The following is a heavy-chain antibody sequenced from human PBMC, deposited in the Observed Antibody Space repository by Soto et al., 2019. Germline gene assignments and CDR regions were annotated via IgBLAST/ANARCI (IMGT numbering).Heavy chain of an antibody. D-gene: IGHD4-17*01. CDR2: IIPIFGTA. CDR3: ARDRSVTTFFQSYYYYGMDV. V-gene: IGHV1-69*12. Sequence: QVQLVQSGAEVKKPGSSVKVSCKASGGTFSSYAISWVRQAPGQGLEWMGGIIPIFGTANYAQKFQGRVTITADESTSTAYMELSSVRSEDTAVYYCARDRSVTTFFQSYYYYGMDVWGQGTTVTVSS. CDR1: GGTFSSYA. J-gene: IGHJ6*02.